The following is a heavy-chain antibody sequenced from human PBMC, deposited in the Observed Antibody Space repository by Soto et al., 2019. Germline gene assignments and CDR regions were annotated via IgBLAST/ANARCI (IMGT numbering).Heavy chain of an antibody. CDR1: GYTFTTYG. V-gene: IGHV1-18*01. CDR3: ARGGIQLSYAFDY. J-gene: IGHJ4*02. D-gene: IGHD5-18*01. Sequence: ASVKVSCKASGYTFTTYGITWLRQAPGQGFEWMGWISADNGNTNYAQKLQGRVTMTTDASTSTVYLNLTSVTAADTAVYYCARGGIQLSYAFDYWGQGILVTVSS. CDR2: ISADNGNT.